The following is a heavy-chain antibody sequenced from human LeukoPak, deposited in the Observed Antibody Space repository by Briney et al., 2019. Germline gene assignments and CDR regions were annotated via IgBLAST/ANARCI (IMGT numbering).Heavy chain of an antibody. CDR3: ARDDSGSYYDFWSGYTDAFDI. CDR2: ISSSSSTI. D-gene: IGHD3-3*01. J-gene: IGHJ3*02. Sequence: PGGSLRLSCAASGFTFSSYSMNWVRQAPGKGLEWVSYISSSSSTIYYADSVKGRFTISRENAKNSLYLQMNSLRAEDTAVYYCARDDSGSYYDFWSGYTDAFDIWGQGTMVTVSS. V-gene: IGHV3-48*01. CDR1: GFTFSSYS.